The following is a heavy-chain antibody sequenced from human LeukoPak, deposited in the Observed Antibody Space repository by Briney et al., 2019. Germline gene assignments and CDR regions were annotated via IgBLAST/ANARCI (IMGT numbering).Heavy chain of an antibody. Sequence: PSETLSLTCTVSGGSIGSYYWSWIRQPPGKGLEWIGYIYYSGSTNYNPSLKSRVTISVDTSKNQFSLKLSSVTAADTAVYYCARAGSDYGDYSTDAFDIWGQGTMVTVSS. CDR1: GGSIGSYY. CDR3: ARAGSDYGDYSTDAFDI. J-gene: IGHJ3*02. CDR2: IYYSGST. V-gene: IGHV4-59*08. D-gene: IGHD4-17*01.